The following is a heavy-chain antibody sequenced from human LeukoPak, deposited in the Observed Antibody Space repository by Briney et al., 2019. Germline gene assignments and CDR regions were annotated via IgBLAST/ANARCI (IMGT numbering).Heavy chain of an antibody. D-gene: IGHD2-2*01. CDR1: GFTFSIYA. V-gene: IGHV3-23*01. CDR2: ISGSDDT. J-gene: IGHJ4*02. CDR3: AKARSGSSASCYNA. Sequence: GGSLRLSCAASGFTFSIYAMNWVRQAPGKGLEWVSVISGSDDTYYADSVTGRFTISRDNSKNTLYLQMSSLRADDTAVYYCAKARSGSSASCYNAWGQGTRVTVSS.